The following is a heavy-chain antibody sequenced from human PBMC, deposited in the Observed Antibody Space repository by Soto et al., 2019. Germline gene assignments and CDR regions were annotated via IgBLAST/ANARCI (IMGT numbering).Heavy chain of an antibody. CDR3: ARDERIAVAGTDT. J-gene: IGHJ5*02. V-gene: IGHV3-23*01. Sequence: EVQLLESGGGLVQPGGSLRLSCEASGFIFSNYAMTWVRQAAGKGLEWVSSISGPGGSTYHADSVQGRFTISRDNSKNTLFLQMHSLRADDTALYFCARDERIAVAGTDTWGQGILVTVTS. CDR2: ISGPGGST. D-gene: IGHD6-19*01. CDR1: GFIFSNYA.